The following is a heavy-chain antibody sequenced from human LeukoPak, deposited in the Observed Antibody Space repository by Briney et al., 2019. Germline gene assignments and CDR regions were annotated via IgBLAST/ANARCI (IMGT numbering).Heavy chain of an antibody. J-gene: IGHJ4*02. D-gene: IGHD3-10*01. CDR2: IRNKANDYTA. CDR3: AAQYTSTKGSFDY. CDR1: GFTFSDHY. Sequence: GGSLRLSCAASGFTFSDHYMDWVRQAPGKGLEWVGRIRNKANDYTAQYAASVKGRFTISRDDSKASVYLQMNSLKAEDTAVYYCAAQYTSTKGSFDYWGQGTLVTVSS. V-gene: IGHV3-72*01.